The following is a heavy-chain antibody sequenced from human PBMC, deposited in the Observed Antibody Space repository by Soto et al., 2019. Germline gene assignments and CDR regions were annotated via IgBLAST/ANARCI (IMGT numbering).Heavy chain of an antibody. Sequence: QVQLVQSGAEVKKPGASVKVSCKASGYTFTSYGISWVRQAPGQGLEWMGWISAYNGNTNYAQKHQGRVTMTTDTSTSTAYMELRSLRSDDTAVYYCVRGVVVPAVNPDYYYYDMDVWGKGTTVTVSS. V-gene: IGHV1-18*01. J-gene: IGHJ6*03. CDR1: GYTFTSYG. CDR3: VRGVVVPAVNPDYYYYDMDV. CDR2: ISAYNGNT. D-gene: IGHD2-2*01.